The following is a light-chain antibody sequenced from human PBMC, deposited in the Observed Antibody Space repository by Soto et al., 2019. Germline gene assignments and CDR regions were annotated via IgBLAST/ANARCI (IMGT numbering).Light chain of an antibody. CDR1: SSGIGDYNY. J-gene: IGLJ2*01. V-gene: IGLV2-14*01. CDR3: SSYTSGNTLAI. CDR2: EVS. Sequence: QSALTQPASVSGSPGQSITIPCTGTSSGIGDYNYVSWYLQHSGKAPKLIIYEVSNRPSGVSNRFSGSKSGNTASLTISRLRAEDEGDYYCSSYTSGNTLAIFGGGTKLTVL.